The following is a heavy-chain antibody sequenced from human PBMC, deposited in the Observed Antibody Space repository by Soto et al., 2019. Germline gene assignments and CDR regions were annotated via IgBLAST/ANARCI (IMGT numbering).Heavy chain of an antibody. CDR2: TYYRSKWYN. Sequence: PSQTLSLTCXISGDSVSSNSAAWNWIRQSPSRGLEWLGRTYYRSKWYNDYAVSVKSRITINPDTSKNQFSLQLNSVTPEDTAVYYCARESGTDFWSRYWDGGYYPTNYYGMDVWGQGTTVTVSS. D-gene: IGHD3-3*01. CDR1: GDSVSSNSAA. CDR3: ARESGTDFWSRYWDGGYYPTNYYGMDV. J-gene: IGHJ6*02. V-gene: IGHV6-1*01.